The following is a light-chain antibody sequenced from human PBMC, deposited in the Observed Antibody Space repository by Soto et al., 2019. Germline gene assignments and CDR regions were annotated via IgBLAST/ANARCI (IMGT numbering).Light chain of an antibody. CDR2: WAS. CDR1: RSVLYKSNNKNH. CDR3: QQYFDVPFT. Sequence: DIVMTQSPDSLAVSLVERATMNCNCSRSVLYKSNNKNHLAWYQQKPGQPPQLIIYWASTRESGVPERFSGSGSGTDFTLTISSLEAEDVAFYWCQQYFDVPFTFGGGTKVDIK. J-gene: IGKJ4*01. V-gene: IGKV4-1*01.